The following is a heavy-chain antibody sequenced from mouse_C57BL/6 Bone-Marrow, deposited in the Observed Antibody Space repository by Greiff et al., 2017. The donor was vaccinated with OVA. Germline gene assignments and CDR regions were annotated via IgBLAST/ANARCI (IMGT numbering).Heavy chain of an antibody. D-gene: IGHD1-1*01. V-gene: IGHV1-19*01. Sequence: VQLKESGPVLVKPGASVKMSCKASGYTFTDYYMNWVKQSHGKSLEWIGVINPYNGGTSYNQKFKGKATLTVDKSSSTAYMELNSLTSEDSAVYYCAPITTVVGYYFDYWGQGTTLTVSS. CDR2: INPYNGGT. J-gene: IGHJ2*01. CDR3: APITTVVGYYFDY. CDR1: GYTFTDYY.